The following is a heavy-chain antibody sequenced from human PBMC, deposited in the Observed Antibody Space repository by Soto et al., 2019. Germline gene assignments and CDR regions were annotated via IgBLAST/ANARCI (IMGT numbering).Heavy chain of an antibody. Sequence: GGSLRLSCAASGFTFSSYSMNWVRQAPGKGLGWVSYISSSSSTIYYADSVKGRFTISRDNAKNSLYLQMNSLRDEDTAVYYCARDSTGYCSGGSCYSAYYYGMDVWGQGTTVTVSS. CDR2: ISSSSSTI. D-gene: IGHD2-15*01. V-gene: IGHV3-48*02. CDR1: GFTFSSYS. CDR3: ARDSTGYCSGGSCYSAYYYGMDV. J-gene: IGHJ6*02.